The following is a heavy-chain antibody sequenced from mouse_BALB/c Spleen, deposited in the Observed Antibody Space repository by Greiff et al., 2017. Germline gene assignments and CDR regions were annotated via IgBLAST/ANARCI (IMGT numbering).Heavy chain of an antibody. Sequence: EVKVVESGGGLVQPGGSLRLSCATSGFTFTDYYMSWVRQPPGKALEWLGFIRNKANGYTTEYSASVKGRFTISRDNSQSILYLQMNTLRAEDSATYYCARDMKVRRWAFDYWGQGTTLTVSS. CDR3: ARDMKVRRWAFDY. V-gene: IGHV7-3*02. CDR1: GFTFTDYY. D-gene: IGHD2-14*01. CDR2: IRNKANGYTT. J-gene: IGHJ2*01.